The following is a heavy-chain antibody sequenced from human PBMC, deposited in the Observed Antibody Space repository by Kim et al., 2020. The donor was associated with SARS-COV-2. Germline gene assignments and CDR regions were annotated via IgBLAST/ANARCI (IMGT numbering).Heavy chain of an antibody. J-gene: IGHJ6*02. CDR1: GFTFSSYS. Sequence: GGSLRLSCAASGFTFSSYSMNWVRQAPGKGLEWVSYISSSSSTIYYADSVKGRFTISRDNAKNSLYLQMNSLRDEDTAVYYCARVSSGDSQSSDDYYYYGMDVWGQGTTVTVSS. CDR3: ARVSSGDSQSSDDYYYYGMDV. CDR2: ISSSSSTI. D-gene: IGHD3-10*01. V-gene: IGHV3-48*02.